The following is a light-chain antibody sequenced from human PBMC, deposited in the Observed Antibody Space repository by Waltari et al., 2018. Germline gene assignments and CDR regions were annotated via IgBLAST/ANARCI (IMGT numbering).Light chain of an antibody. J-gene: IGLJ3*02. V-gene: IGLV2-8*01. CDR3: SSYAGSNNLV. CDR2: EVS. CDR1: SRDVGGYTS. Sequence: QSALTQPPSASGSPGQSATISCTGTSRDVGGYTSVSLYQQHPGKAPKLLIYEVSKRPSGVPDRFAGSKSGNTASLTVSGLQAEDEADYYCSSYAGSNNLVFGGGTKLTVL.